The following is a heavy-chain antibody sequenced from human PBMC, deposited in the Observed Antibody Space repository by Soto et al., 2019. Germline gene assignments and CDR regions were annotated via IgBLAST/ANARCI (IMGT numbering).Heavy chain of an antibody. J-gene: IGHJ6*03. CDR1: GFSLSDHC. D-gene: IGHD6-6*01. V-gene: IGHV3-7*01. CDR2: IKHDGTIE. Sequence: GGSLRLSCAASGFSLSDHCLHWVRQAPGKGLEWVSHIKHDGTIENYVDSVKGRFTISRDNAKNSLYLQMNSLRAEDTAVYYCARERSYYYYYMDVWGKGTTVTVSS. CDR3: ARERSYYYYYMDV.